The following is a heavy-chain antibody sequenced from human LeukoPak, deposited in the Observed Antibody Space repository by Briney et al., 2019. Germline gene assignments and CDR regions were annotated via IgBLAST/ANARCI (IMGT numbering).Heavy chain of an antibody. CDR1: GGSISSSSYY. CDR2: IYYSGST. J-gene: IGHJ4*02. CDR3: ARRSTGRYAAVDY. Sequence: SETLSLTCTVSGGSISSSSYYWGWIRQPPGKGLEWIGSIYYSGSTYYNPSLKSRVTISVDTSKNQFSLKLSSVTAADTAVYYCARRSTGRYAAVDYWGQGTLVTVSS. V-gene: IGHV4-39*07. D-gene: IGHD3-9*01.